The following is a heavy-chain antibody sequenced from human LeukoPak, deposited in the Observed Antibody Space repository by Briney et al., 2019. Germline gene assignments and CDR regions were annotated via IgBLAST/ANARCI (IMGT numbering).Heavy chain of an antibody. CDR2: ISSTGNTI. CDR3: AKGTRQYSYYYFDY. D-gene: IGHD1-14*01. CDR1: GFTFSSYE. V-gene: IGHV3-48*03. Sequence: GGSLRLSCTASGFTFSSYEMNWVRQAPGKGLEWVSYISSTGNTIYYADSVKGRFPISRDNAKNSLYLQVNSLRAEDTAVYYCAKGTRQYSYYYFDYWGQGTLVTVSS. J-gene: IGHJ4*02.